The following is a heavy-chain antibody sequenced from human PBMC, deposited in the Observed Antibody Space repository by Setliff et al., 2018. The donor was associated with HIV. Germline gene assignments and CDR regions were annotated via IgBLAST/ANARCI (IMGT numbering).Heavy chain of an antibody. CDR1: GYTFTTYS. CDR2: INTKTGNP. CDR3: ARVGVDSQEYFQH. J-gene: IGHJ1*01. D-gene: IGHD3-3*01. V-gene: IGHV7-4-1*02. Sequence: ASVKVSCKASGYTFTTYSMNWVRQAPGQGLEWMGWINTKTGNPTYAHGFTERFVFSLDTSVSTAYLQINSLKAEDTAIYYCARVGVDSQEYFQHWGQGTLVTVSS.